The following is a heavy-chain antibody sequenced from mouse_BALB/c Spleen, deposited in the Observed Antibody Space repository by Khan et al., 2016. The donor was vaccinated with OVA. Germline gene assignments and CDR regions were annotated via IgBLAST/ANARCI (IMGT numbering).Heavy chain of an antibody. Sequence: EVELVESGGDLVKPGGSLKLSCAASGFIFSNYGMSWVRQTPDKRLEWVATMSSGGSFTNYPDSVKGRFTISRDKAKNTLYLQVNSLKSEDTAMYYCSRFITTSTGDYYGMDYWGQGTSVTVSS. J-gene: IGHJ4*01. D-gene: IGHD1-2*01. CDR2: MSSGGSFT. V-gene: IGHV5-6*01. CDR1: GFIFSNYG. CDR3: SRFITTSTGDYYGMDY.